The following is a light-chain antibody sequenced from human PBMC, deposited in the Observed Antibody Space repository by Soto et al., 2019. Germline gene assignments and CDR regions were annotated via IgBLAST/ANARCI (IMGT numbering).Light chain of an antibody. CDR3: QQYHSYWT. CDR2: DAS. V-gene: IGKV1-5*01. CDR1: QSISSW. J-gene: IGKJ1*01. Sequence: DIQMTQSPSTLSASVGDRVTITCRASQSISSWLAWYQQKSGKAPKLLIYDASSLESGVPQRFSGSGSGTEFTLTISSLQTDDFSTYYCQQYHSYWTFGQGTKVDIK.